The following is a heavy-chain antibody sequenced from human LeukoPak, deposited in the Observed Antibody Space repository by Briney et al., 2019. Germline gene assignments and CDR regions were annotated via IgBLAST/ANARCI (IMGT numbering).Heavy chain of an antibody. D-gene: IGHD7-27*01. Sequence: GGSLRLSCAASGFTFSSYWMSWVRQAPGKGLEWVANIKQDGSEKYYVDSVKGRFTISRDNSKNTLYLQMNSLRAEDTAVYYCARDLATAEAFDIWGQGTMVTVSS. J-gene: IGHJ3*02. CDR3: ARDLATAEAFDI. V-gene: IGHV3-7*01. CDR1: GFTFSSYW. CDR2: IKQDGSEK.